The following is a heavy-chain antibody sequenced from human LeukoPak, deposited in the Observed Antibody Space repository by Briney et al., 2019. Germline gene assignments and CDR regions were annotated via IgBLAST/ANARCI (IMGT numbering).Heavy chain of an antibody. CDR3: ARHPLAGATAPNYFDY. CDR2: IDYGGST. D-gene: IGHD6-25*01. Sequence: PSETLSLTCTVSGGSISSSSYYWGWIRQPPGKGLEWIGGIDYGGSTYYNPSLKSRVTISVDTSKNQFSLKLSSVTAADTAVYYCARHPLAGATAPNYFDYWGQGTLVTVSS. CDR1: GGSISSSSYY. V-gene: IGHV4-39*01. J-gene: IGHJ4*02.